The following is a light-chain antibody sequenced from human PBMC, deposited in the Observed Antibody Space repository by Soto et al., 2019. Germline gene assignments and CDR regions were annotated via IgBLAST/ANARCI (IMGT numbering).Light chain of an antibody. Sequence: QSVLTQPPSVSGAPGQRVTISCTGSSSNIGAGYDVHWYQQLPGKAPKLMIYEVSNRPSGVSNRFSGSKSGNTASLTISGLQAEDEADYYCSSYTSSSTLVFGTGTKLTVL. CDR1: SSNIGAGYD. V-gene: IGLV1-40*01. CDR3: SSYTSSSTLV. CDR2: EVS. J-gene: IGLJ1*01.